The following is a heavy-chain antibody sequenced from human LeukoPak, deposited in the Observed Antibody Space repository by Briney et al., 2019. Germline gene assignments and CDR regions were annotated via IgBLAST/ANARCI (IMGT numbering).Heavy chain of an antibody. CDR1: GFTFSTYW. Sequence: PGGSLRLSCVASGFTFSTYWMHWVRQAPGKGLVWVSRITRDGSSTSYADSVKGRFTISRDNAKNTLYLQMNSLRAEDTAVYYCATSPEAGTSTWGADWGQGTLVTVSS. V-gene: IGHV3-74*01. CDR3: ATSPEAGTSTWGAD. CDR2: ITRDGSST. J-gene: IGHJ4*02. D-gene: IGHD3-10*01.